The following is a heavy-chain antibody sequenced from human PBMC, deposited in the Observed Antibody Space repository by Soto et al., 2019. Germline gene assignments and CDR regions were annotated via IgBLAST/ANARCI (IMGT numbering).Heavy chain of an antibody. Sequence: EVQLLESGGGLVQPGGSQRLSWAASGFTFSSYAMSWVRQAPGKGLEWVSAISGSGGSTYYADSVKGRFTISRDNSKNTLYLQMNSLRAEDTAVYYCAKDLGEQLAYYFDYWGQGTLVTVSS. D-gene: IGHD6-13*01. J-gene: IGHJ4*02. CDR2: ISGSGGST. V-gene: IGHV3-23*01. CDR1: GFTFSSYA. CDR3: AKDLGEQLAYYFDY.